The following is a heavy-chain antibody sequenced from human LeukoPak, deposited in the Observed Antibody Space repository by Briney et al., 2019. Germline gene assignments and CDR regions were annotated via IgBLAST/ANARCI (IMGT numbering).Heavy chain of an antibody. V-gene: IGHV3-74*01. CDR2: MSSDGRRK. CDR1: GFNFRRYW. D-gene: IGHD1-26*01. J-gene: IGHJ4*02. CDR3: ARGYSGSYRVDY. Sequence: GGSLRLSCAASGFNFRRYWVQGVGHAPGKGVVWVSRMSSDGRRKIYADSVKGRITISRDNAKNTLYLQMNTLRAEDTAVYYCARGYSGSYRVDYWGQGTLVTVSS.